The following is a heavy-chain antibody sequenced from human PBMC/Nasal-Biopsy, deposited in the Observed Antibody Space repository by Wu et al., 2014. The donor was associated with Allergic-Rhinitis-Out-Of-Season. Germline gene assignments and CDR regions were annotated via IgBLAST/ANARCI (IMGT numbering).Heavy chain of an antibody. CDR2: IYYSGST. Sequence: LSLTCTVSGGSISSYYWSWIRQPPGKGLEWIGYIYYSGSTNYNPSLKSRVTISVDTSKNQFSLKLSSVTAADTAVYYCARIVGATTGPRFDYWGQGTLVTVSS. J-gene: IGHJ4*02. D-gene: IGHD1-26*01. CDR3: ARIVGATTGPRFDY. CDR1: GGSISSYY. V-gene: IGHV4-59*01.